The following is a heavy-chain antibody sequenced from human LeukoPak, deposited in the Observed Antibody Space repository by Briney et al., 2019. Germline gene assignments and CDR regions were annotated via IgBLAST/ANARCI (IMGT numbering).Heavy chain of an antibody. Sequence: GGSLRLSCAASGFTVSSNYMSWVRQAPGKGLEWVSVIYSGGSTYYADSVKGRFTISRDNSKNTLYLQMNSLRAEDTAVYYCAKAPYYDSSGTLSYFDYWGQGTLVTVSS. CDR1: GFTVSSNY. D-gene: IGHD3-22*01. CDR2: IYSGGST. CDR3: AKAPYYDSSGTLSYFDY. V-gene: IGHV3-53*01. J-gene: IGHJ4*02.